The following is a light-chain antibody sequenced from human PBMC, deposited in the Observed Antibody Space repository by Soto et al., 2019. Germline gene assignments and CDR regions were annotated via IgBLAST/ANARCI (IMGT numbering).Light chain of an antibody. V-gene: IGKV3-15*01. CDR3: QQYKNWPPLT. CDR1: QSVGSA. CDR2: AAS. J-gene: IGKJ4*01. Sequence: EIVMTQSPATLSVSPGETATLSCRASQSVGSAVAWYQHKPGQAPRLLIVAASIRGTGVPARFSGGGSGTEFTLTISSLQSEDFAVYYCQQYKNWPPLTCGGGTTVEIK.